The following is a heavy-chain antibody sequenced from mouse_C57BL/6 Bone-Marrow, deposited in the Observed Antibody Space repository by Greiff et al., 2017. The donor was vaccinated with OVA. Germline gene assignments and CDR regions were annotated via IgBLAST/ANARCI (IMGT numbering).Heavy chain of an antibody. D-gene: IGHD2-13*01. CDR3: TVMYFDV. CDR1: GFNIKDDY. CDR2: IDPENGDT. Sequence: EVQVVESGAELVRPGASVKLSCTASGFNIKDDYMHWVKQRPEQGLEWIGWIDPENGDTEYASKFQGKATITADTSSNTAYLQLSSLTSEDTAVYYCTVMYFDVWGTGTTVTVSS. V-gene: IGHV14-4*01. J-gene: IGHJ1*03.